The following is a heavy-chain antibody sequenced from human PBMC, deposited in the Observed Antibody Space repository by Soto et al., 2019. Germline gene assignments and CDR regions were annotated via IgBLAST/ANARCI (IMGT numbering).Heavy chain of an antibody. CDR2: IYYSGST. Sequence: QVQLQESGPGLVKPSETLSLTCTVSGGSISSYYWSWIRQPPGKGLEWIGYIYYSGSTNYNPSLKGRVTISVDTSKNQFSLKLSSVTAADTAVYYCARGGGSYWYFDLWGRGTLVTVSS. CDR1: GGSISSYY. V-gene: IGHV4-59*01. CDR3: ARGGGSYWYFDL. J-gene: IGHJ2*01. D-gene: IGHD1-26*01.